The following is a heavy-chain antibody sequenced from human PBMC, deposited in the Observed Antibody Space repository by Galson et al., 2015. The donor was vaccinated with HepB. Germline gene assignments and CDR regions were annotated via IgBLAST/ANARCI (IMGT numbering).Heavy chain of an antibody. D-gene: IGHD2-21*02. CDR1: GYSFTSYW. J-gene: IGHJ4*02. CDR2: IYPGDSHT. CDR3: ARLLYGDHLHFDY. V-gene: IGHV5-51*03. Sequence: QSGAEVIKPGESLRISCKCSGYSFTSYWIGWVRQMPGKGLEWMGIIYPGDSHTRYSPSFQGQVTISADKSIITAYLQWSSLKASDTAMYYCARLLYGDHLHFDYWGQGTLVTVSS.